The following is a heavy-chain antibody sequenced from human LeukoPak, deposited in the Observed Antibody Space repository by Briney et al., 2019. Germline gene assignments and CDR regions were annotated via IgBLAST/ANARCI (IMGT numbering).Heavy chain of an antibody. J-gene: IGHJ4*02. Sequence: GESLKISCKGSGYSFTSYWIGWVRQMSGKGLEWMGIIYPGESDTRYSPSFQGQVTISADKSISTAYLQWSSLKASDTAMYYCARGGGYSSSWREYYFDYWGQGTLVTVSS. D-gene: IGHD6-13*01. V-gene: IGHV5-51*01. CDR1: GYSFTSYW. CDR3: ARGGGYSSSWREYYFDY. CDR2: IYPGESDT.